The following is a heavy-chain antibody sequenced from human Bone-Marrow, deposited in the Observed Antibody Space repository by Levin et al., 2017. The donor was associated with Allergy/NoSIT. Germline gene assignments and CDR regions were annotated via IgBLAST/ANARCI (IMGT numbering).Heavy chain of an antibody. CDR3: ARAPRTNYYDHSGYSN. CDR1: GVSVTSPNY. CDR2: FFYSGNT. J-gene: IGHJ4*02. D-gene: IGHD3-22*01. Sequence: SETLSLTCAVSGVSVTSPNYWTWIRHPPGKGLEWIGYFFYSGNTNYNPSLQSRVTISVDTSKNQFSLKLRSVTAADTAVYYCARAPRTNYYDHSGYSNWGQGTLVTVSS. V-gene: IGHV4-61*01.